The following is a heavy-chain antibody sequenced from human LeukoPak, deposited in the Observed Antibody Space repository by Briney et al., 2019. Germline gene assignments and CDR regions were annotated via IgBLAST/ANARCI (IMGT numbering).Heavy chain of an antibody. J-gene: IGHJ4*02. CDR1: GFTFSDAW. CDR2: IKSKRDGGTI. D-gene: IGHD2-15*01. CDR3: TTRRQDGW. V-gene: IGHV3-15*01. Sequence: TGGSLRLSCVGSGFTFSDAWMSWVRQAPGKGLEWVGRIKSKRDGGTIDYAAPVKGRFTISRDDSRNTMYLQMNSLKPEDTAVYYCTTRRQDGWWGQGPLVTVSS.